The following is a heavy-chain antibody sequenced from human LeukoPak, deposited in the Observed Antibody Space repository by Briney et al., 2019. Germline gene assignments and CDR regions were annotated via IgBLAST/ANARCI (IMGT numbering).Heavy chain of an antibody. D-gene: IGHD3-9*01. CDR2: VHHSGGS. CDR3: ARWGGSVLWSFDL. J-gene: IGHJ4*02. V-gene: IGHV4-59*01. Sequence: PSETLSLTCTVPVGSIRDYHWNWIRQSPEKGLEWIGYVHHSGGSYFHTSLKSRITMSVHTSKRQFSLRLTSATATDTAVYCCARWGGSVLWSFDLWGEGTQATVSS. CDR1: VGSIRDYH.